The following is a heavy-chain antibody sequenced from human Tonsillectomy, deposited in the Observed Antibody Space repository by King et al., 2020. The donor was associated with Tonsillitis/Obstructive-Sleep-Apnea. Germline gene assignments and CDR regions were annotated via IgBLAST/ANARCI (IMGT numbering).Heavy chain of an antibody. J-gene: IGHJ6*03. Sequence: VQLVESGGGLVQPGGSLRLSCAASGFTFSSYAMSWVRQAPGKGLEWVSAISGSGGSTYYADSVKGRFTISRDNSKNTLYLQMTSLRAEDTAVYYCAKNHTYYDFWSGYYYYYMDVWGKGTTVTVSS. D-gene: IGHD3-3*01. CDR1: GFTFSSYA. CDR3: AKNHTYYDFWSGYYYYYMDV. CDR2: ISGSGGST. V-gene: IGHV3-23*04.